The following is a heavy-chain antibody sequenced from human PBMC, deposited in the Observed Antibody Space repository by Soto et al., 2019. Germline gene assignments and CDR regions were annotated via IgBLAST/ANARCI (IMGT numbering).Heavy chain of an antibody. CDR2: ISWNSGSI. J-gene: IGHJ3*02. Sequence: EVQLVESGGGLVQPGRSLRLSCAASGFTFDDYAMHWVRQAPGKGLEWVSGISWNSGSIGYADSVKGRFTISRDNAKNSLYLQMNSLRAEDTALYYCAKDISRYGSGQEADAFDIWGQGTMVTVSS. CDR3: AKDISRYGSGQEADAFDI. V-gene: IGHV3-9*01. CDR1: GFTFDDYA. D-gene: IGHD3-10*01.